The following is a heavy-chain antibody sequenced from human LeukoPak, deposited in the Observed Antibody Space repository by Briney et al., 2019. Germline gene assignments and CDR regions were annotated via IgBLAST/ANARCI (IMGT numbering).Heavy chain of an antibody. CDR3: ARHRPADYYDSSGYYFDY. D-gene: IGHD3-22*01. J-gene: IGHJ4*02. CDR2: IYPGDSDT. CDR1: GYSFNSYW. V-gene: IGHV5-51*01. Sequence: GESLKISCKGSGYSFNSYWIGWVRQMPGKGLEWMGIIYPGDSDTRYSPSFQGQVTISADKSISTAYLQWSSLKASDTAMYYCARHRPADYYDSSGYYFDYWGQGTLVTVSS.